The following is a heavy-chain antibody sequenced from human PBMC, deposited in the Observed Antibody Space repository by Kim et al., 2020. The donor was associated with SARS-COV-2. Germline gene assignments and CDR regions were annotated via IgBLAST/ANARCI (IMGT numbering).Heavy chain of an antibody. CDR3: ARGRSAYFDSRTRLVYYY. CDR2: MRQGGRP. J-gene: IGHJ6*01. CDR1: GGSYSGDS. D-gene: IGHD3-9*01. V-gene: IGHV4-34*01. Sequence: SETLSLTCVVDGGSYSGDSWTWMRQPPGKGLEWVGEMRQGGRPTYNPSLKTRVSMSVDTSNKQFSLNLTSVTAADTALYYCARGRSAYFDSRTRLVYYY.